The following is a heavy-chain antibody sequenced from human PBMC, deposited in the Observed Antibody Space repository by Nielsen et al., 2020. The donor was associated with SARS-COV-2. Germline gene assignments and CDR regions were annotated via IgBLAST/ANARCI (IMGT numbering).Heavy chain of an antibody. CDR2: IIPIFGTA. V-gene: IGHV1-69*13. J-gene: IGHJ6*03. CDR3: ARGNGLSPYYYYYYMDV. D-gene: IGHD2-8*01. Sequence: SVKVSCKASGGTFSSYAISWVRQAPGQGLEWMGGIIPIFGTANYAQKFQGRVTITADESTSTAYMELSSLRSEDTAVYYCARGNGLSPYYYYYYMDVWGKGTTVTVSS. CDR1: GGTFSSYA.